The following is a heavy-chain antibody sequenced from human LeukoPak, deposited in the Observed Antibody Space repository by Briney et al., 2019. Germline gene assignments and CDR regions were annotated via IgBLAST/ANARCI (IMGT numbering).Heavy chain of an antibody. CDR2: IKQDGSQT. CDR3: ARIGYSSSSFDY. Sequence: GGSLRLSCAASGFTFTHYWMTWVRQAPGKGLEWVANIKQDGSQTYYVDSVKGRLTISRDNAANSLFLQINSLRAEDTAVYYCARIGYSSSSFDYWGQGTLVTVSS. CDR1: GFTFTHYW. V-gene: IGHV3-7*01. J-gene: IGHJ4*02. D-gene: IGHD6-13*01.